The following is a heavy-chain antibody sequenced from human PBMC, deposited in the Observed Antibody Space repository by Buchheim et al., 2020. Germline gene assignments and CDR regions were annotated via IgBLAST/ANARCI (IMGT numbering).Heavy chain of an antibody. J-gene: IGHJ4*02. CDR1: GYTFTSYY. V-gene: IGHV1-46*01. CDR3: ARAWAARLYFDD. CDR2: INPNGGTT. D-gene: IGHD6-25*01. Sequence: QVQLVQSGTEVKKPGASVKVSCKASGYTFTSYYMNWVRQAPGQGLEWMGIINPNGGTTNYAQQFQGRVTMTRDTSTSTVYMELSSLRTEDTAIYFCARAWAARLYFDDWGQGTL.